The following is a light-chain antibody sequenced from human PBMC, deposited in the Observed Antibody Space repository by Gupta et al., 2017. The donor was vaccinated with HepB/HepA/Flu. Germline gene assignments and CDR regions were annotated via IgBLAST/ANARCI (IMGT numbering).Light chain of an antibody. CDR2: SAS. CDR3: QQCLTTPIT. J-gene: IGKJ5*01. Sequence: DIQLTQSPSCLSASVGDRVTITCRASQSIRNYLNWYQHKPGKAPKLLIYSASTLQNEVPSRFSGSGSGTEFTLTISSLQPEDFAAYYCQQCLTTPITFGQGTRLELK. V-gene: IGKV1-39*01. CDR1: QSIRNY.